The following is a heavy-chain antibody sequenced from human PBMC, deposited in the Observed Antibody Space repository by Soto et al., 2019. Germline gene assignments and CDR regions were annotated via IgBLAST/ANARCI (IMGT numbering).Heavy chain of an antibody. CDR1: GFTFSSFA. Sequence: PGGSLRLSCAASGFTFSSFAMSWVRQAPGKGLDWVSAISGSGGSTYSADSVKGRFTISRDNCKNTLYLQMNSLRAEDTAVYYCSIIPTLGGYGLEVWCQGT. CDR3: SIIPTLGGYGLEV. V-gene: IGHV3-23*01. D-gene: IGHD2-21*01. J-gene: IGHJ6*02. CDR2: ISGSGGST.